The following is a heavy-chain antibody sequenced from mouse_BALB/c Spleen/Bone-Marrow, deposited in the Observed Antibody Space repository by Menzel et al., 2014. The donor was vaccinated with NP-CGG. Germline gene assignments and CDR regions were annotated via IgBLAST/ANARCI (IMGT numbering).Heavy chain of an antibody. Sequence: VQLQQSGPELVKPGASVKMSCKASGYTFTNYVMHWVKQKPGQGLEWIGYINPHNDGTKYNEKFKGKATLTSDKSSSTAYMELSSRTSEDSAVYYCARGGYGNVYYAMYYWGQGTSVTVSS. CDR1: GYTFTNYV. CDR2: INPHNDGT. J-gene: IGHJ4*01. CDR3: ARGGYGNVYYAMYY. V-gene: IGHV1-14*01. D-gene: IGHD2-10*02.